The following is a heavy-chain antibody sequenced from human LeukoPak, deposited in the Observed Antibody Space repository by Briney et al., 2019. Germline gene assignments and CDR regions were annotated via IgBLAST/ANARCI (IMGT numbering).Heavy chain of an antibody. CDR2: INHSGST. V-gene: IGHV4-4*02. CDR1: GVSISSSNW. D-gene: IGHD3-10*01. J-gene: IGHJ4*02. Sequence: SETLSLTCAVSGVSISSSNWWSWVRQPPGKGLEWIGEINHSGSTNYNPSLKSRVTISVDTSRNQFSLKVSSVTAADTAVYYCARQISRSGRFNYYFDYWGQGTLVTVSS. CDR3: ARQISRSGRFNYYFDY.